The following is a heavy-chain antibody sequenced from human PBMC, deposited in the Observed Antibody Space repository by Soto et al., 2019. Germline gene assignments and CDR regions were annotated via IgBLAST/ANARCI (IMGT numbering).Heavy chain of an antibody. V-gene: IGHV4-39*07. CDR1: GDSIRSSNYY. CDR3: ARAGTTMVRGVISGWFDP. Sequence: SETLSLTCTVSGDSIRSSNYYWGWIRQPPGKGLEWIGSISYSGSTFYNQSLKSRVTISVDSSKNQFSLKLSSVTAADTAVYYCARAGTTMVRGVISGWFDPWGQGTLVTVSS. CDR2: ISYSGST. J-gene: IGHJ5*02. D-gene: IGHD3-10*01.